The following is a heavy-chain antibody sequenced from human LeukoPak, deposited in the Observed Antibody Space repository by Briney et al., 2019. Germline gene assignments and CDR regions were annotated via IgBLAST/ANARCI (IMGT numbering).Heavy chain of an antibody. Sequence: TSETLPLTCTVSGGSISSSTYYWGWIRRPPGKGLEWIGSIYYSGSTYYNPSLKSRVTVSVDTSKNQFSLNLSSVTAADAAVYYCVRGSTLRHYQYWGQGTLVTVSS. CDR3: VRGSTLRHYQY. D-gene: IGHD3-16*01. V-gene: IGHV4-39*01. CDR1: GGSISSSTYY. J-gene: IGHJ4*02. CDR2: IYYSGST.